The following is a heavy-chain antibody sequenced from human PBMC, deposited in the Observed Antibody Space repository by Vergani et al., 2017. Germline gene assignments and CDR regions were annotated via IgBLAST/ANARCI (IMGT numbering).Heavy chain of an antibody. V-gene: IGHV4-31*03. CDR1: GGPISSGGYS. Sequence: QVQLQESGPGLVKPSQTLSLTCTVPGGPISSGGYSWSWIGQHPGRGLGWIGFIYYSGRTYYNPSLESRVTISVDTSKNQFSLKLSSVTAADAAVYYCARCGSSGYYYYFDYWGQGTLVTVSS. CDR3: ARCGSSGYYYYFDY. D-gene: IGHD3-22*01. J-gene: IGHJ4*02. CDR2: IYYSGRT.